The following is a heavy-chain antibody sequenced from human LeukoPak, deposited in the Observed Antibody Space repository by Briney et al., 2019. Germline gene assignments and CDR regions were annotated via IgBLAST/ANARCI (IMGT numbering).Heavy chain of an antibody. CDR3: ARDYEGSSWFRLLGGMDV. V-gene: IGHV3-7*01. CDR2: IKQDGSEK. CDR1: GFTFSSYW. Sequence: PGGSLRLSCAASGFTFSSYWMSWVRQAPGKGLEWVANIKQDGSEKYYVDSVKGRFTISRDNAKNSLYLQMNSLRAEDTAVYYCARDYEGSSWFRLLGGMDVWGQGTTVTVSS. D-gene: IGHD6-13*01. J-gene: IGHJ6*02.